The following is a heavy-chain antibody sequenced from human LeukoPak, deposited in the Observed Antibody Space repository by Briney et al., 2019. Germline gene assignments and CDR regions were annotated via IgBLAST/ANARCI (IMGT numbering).Heavy chain of an antibody. CDR1: VYTFTIYY. J-gene: IGHJ3*02. D-gene: IGHD1-14*01. CDR2: INPSGGST. V-gene: IGHV1-46*01. Sequence: ASVTVSFTSSVYTFTIYYIHWVRQAPGQGLEWRGIINPSGGSTTYAQKLQGRVTMTRDMSTSTVYMELSSLRSEDTAVYFCARIGPDDALDIWGQGTMVTVSS. CDR3: ARIGPDDALDI.